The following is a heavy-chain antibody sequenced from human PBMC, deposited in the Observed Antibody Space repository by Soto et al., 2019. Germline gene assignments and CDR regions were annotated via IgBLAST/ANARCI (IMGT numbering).Heavy chain of an antibody. V-gene: IGHV4-61*01. J-gene: IGHJ5*02. CDR2: IYYSGST. CDR1: GGSVSSGSYY. D-gene: IGHD6-6*01. Sequence: PSETLSLTCTVSGGSVSSGSYYWSWTRQPPGKGLEWIAYIYYSGSTTYNPSLKSRVAISMDTSKNQFSLKLSSVTAADTAIYYCARADSDSFWFDPWGQGTLVTVSS. CDR3: ARADSDSFWFDP.